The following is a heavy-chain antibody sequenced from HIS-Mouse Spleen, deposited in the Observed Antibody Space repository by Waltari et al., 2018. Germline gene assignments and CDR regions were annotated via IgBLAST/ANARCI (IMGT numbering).Heavy chain of an antibody. Sequence: QLQLQESGPGLVKPSETLSLTCTVSGGSISSSRYYWGWIRQPPGKGLEWIGSIYYSGRTDYNPSLKSRVTIAVDTSKNQFSLKLSSVTAADTAVYYCARDYGDNWFDPWGQGTLVTVSS. D-gene: IGHD4-17*01. CDR1: GGSISSSRYY. CDR3: ARDYGDNWFDP. J-gene: IGHJ5*02. V-gene: IGHV4-39*07. CDR2: IYYSGRT.